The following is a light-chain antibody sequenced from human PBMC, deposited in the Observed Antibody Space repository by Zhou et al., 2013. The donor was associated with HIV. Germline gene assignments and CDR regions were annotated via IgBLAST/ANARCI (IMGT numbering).Light chain of an antibody. CDR2: FGS. CDR3: MQALQTPWT. J-gene: IGKJ1*01. Sequence: DIVMTQSPLSLPVTPGEPASISCRSSQSLLHSNGNTYLAWYLQKPGQSPQLLIYFGSIRASGVPDRFSGSGSGTDFTLKISRVEDEDVGIYYCMQALQTPWTFGQGTKVEIK. V-gene: IGKV2-28*01. CDR1: QSLLHSNGNTY.